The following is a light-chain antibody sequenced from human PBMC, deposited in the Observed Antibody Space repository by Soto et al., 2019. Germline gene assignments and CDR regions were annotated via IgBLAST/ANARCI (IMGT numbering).Light chain of an antibody. CDR3: SSYTGSFTLLL. Sequence: QSALTQPASVSGSPGQSITISCTGTSGDIGGYNYVSWYQQHPGKAPKLIIYDVSYRPSVVSNRFSGSKSGNTASLTISGLQADDEADYHCSSYTGSFTLLLFGGGTKVTVL. J-gene: IGLJ2*01. CDR2: DVS. V-gene: IGLV2-14*03. CDR1: SGDIGGYNY.